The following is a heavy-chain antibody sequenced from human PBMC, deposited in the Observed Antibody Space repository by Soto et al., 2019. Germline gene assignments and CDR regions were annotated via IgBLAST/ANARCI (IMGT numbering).Heavy chain of an antibody. CDR1: SASISVHSYY. J-gene: IGHJ5*02. Sequence: PSETLSLTCTVSSASISVHSYYWTWIRQPPGKGLEWIGSSYYSGTTYFNPSLKSRATISVDTSKNQFSLRLTSVTAADTAIYYWIRRDNSTDNYFDPWGPGARVTVAS. CDR2: SYYSGTT. CDR3: IRRDNSTDNYFDP. D-gene: IGHD3-9*01. V-gene: IGHV4-39*01.